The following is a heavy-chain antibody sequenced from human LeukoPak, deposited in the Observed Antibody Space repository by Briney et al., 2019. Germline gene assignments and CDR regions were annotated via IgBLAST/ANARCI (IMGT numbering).Heavy chain of an antibody. CDR2: INHSGST. CDR3: ARHPPYYDFWSGPRHFDY. CDR1: GGSFSGYY. Sequence: SETLSLTCAVYGGSFSGYYWSWIRQPPGRGLEWIGEINHSGSTNYNPSLKSRVTISVDTSKNQFSLKLSSVTAADTAVYYCARHPPYYDFWSGPRHFDYWGQETLVTVSS. J-gene: IGHJ4*02. D-gene: IGHD3-3*01. V-gene: IGHV4-34*01.